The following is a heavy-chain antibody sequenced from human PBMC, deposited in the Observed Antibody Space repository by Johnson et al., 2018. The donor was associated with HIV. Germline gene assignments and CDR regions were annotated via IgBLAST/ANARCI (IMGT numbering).Heavy chain of an antibody. CDR3: AREDDYSNYGSAFDI. J-gene: IGHJ3*02. Sequence: VHLVESGGGVVQPGRSLRLSCAASGSTFRSYAMNWVRQSPGPWLAWVGFIRSRTYGGTTDYAASVKGSFTMSRDDSKSIAYLQMNSLKTEDTAVYYCAREDDYSNYGSAFDIWGQGTMVTVSS. V-gene: IGHV3-49*04. CDR1: GSTFRSYA. CDR2: IRSRTYGGTT. D-gene: IGHD4-11*01.